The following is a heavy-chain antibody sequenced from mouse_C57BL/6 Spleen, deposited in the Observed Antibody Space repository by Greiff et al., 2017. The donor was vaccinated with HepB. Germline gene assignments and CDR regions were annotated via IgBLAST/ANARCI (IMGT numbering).Heavy chain of an antibody. J-gene: IGHJ3*01. Sequence: VQLQQSGAELVRPGTSVKVSCKASGYAFTNYLIEWVKQRPGQGLEWIGVINPGSGGTNYNEKFKGKATLTADKSSSTAYMQLSSLASEDSAVYCCARSEDGYLAWFAYWGQGTLVTVSA. CDR1: GYAFTNYL. CDR2: INPGSGGT. D-gene: IGHD2-3*01. CDR3: ARSEDGYLAWFAY. V-gene: IGHV1-54*01.